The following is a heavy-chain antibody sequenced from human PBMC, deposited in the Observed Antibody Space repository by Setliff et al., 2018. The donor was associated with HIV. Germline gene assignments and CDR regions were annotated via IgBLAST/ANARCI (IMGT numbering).Heavy chain of an antibody. V-gene: IGHV4-61*02. Sequence: SETLSPTCHVSGDAIVTATQHWRWVRQAPGTGLEGIGRIHTSGNTNYDPALRGRITISLDTSKNQFSLNLTSVTATDTAIYYCASMDYWSVRGIIVNGDAFDLWGQGTMVTVSS. CDR1: GDAIVTAT. D-gene: IGHD3-10*01. CDR2: IHTSGNT. CDR3: ASMDYWSVRGIIVNGDAFDL. J-gene: IGHJ3*01.